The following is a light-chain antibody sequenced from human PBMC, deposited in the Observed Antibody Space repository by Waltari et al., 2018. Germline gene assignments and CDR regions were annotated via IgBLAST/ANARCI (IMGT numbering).Light chain of an antibody. Sequence: DIQLTQSPSTLSASVGDRVTITCRASQSLNSLLAWYQQKPGEAPRLLIYETFTLQSGVPSRFSGSGYGTEYFLTISSLQPDDFATYYCQQYNSYSPTFAGGTKVGIK. CDR2: ETF. J-gene: IGKJ4*01. CDR1: QSLNSL. CDR3: QQYNSYSPT. V-gene: IGKV1-5*01.